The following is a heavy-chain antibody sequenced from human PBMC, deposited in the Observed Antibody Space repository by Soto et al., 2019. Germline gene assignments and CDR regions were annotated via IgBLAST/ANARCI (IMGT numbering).Heavy chain of an antibody. V-gene: IGHV3-33*01. Sequence: QVQLVESGGGVVQPGRSLRLSCAASGFTFSSYGMHWVRQAPGKGLERVAVIWYDGSNKYYADSVKGQFTISRDNSKNTLYLQMNSLRAEDTAVYYCARAKDSSGYMGYFDYWGQGTLVTVSS. CDR2: IWYDGSNK. D-gene: IGHD3-22*01. J-gene: IGHJ4*02. CDR3: ARAKDSSGYMGYFDY. CDR1: GFTFSSYG.